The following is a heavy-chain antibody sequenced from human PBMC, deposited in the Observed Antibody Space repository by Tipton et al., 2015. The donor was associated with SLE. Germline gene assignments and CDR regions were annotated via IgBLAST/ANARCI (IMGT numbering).Heavy chain of an antibody. CDR1: GGSISSGSYY. D-gene: IGHD2-15*01. Sequence: TLSLTCTVSGGSISSGSYYWSWIRQPAGKGLEWIGYIYTSGSTNYNPSLKSRVTISVDTSKNQFSLKLSSVTAADTAVYYCARGDIVVVVAATPVFDYWGQGTLVTVSS. CDR3: ARGDIVVVVAATPVFDY. J-gene: IGHJ4*02. CDR2: IYTSGST. V-gene: IGHV4-61*09.